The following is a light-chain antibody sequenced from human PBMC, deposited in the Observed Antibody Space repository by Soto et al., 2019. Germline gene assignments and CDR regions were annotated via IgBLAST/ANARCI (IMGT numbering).Light chain of an antibody. CDR3: GSYTSDNTLV. J-gene: IGLJ2*01. CDR2: DVS. V-gene: IGLV2-14*03. CDR1: SSDIGSYNY. Sequence: QSALTQPASVSGSPGQSNPISCTGTSSDIGSYNYVSWYQQHPGEVPRLMIYDVSNRPSGVSNRFSGSNSGNTASLTISWLHAEYEAYYYCGSYTSDNTLVFGGGTKLTVL.